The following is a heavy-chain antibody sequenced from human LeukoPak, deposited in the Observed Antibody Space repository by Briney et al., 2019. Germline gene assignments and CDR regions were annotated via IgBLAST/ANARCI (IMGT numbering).Heavy chain of an antibody. J-gene: IGHJ4*02. CDR2: ISSSSSTI. D-gene: IGHD3/OR15-3a*01. Sequence: PGGSLRLSCAASGFTLSSYSMNWVRQAPGKGLEWVSYISSSSSTIYYADSVKGRFTISRDNAKNSLYLQMNSLRAEDTAVCYCARAFGLTDYWGQGTLVTVSS. V-gene: IGHV3-48*01. CDR1: GFTLSSYS. CDR3: ARAFGLTDY.